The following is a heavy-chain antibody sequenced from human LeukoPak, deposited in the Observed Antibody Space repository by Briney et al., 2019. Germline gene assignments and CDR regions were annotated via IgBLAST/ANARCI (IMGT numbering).Heavy chain of an antibody. D-gene: IGHD2-8*02. CDR1: GYTFTDYY. V-gene: IGHV1-2*02. Sequence: ASVKVSCKASGYTFTDYYMHWVRQAPGQGLEWMGWINAKSGDTKYAQKFQARVTMTRDTSITTTYMEVSRLSSDDTAVYYCARQNTGQLDYWGQGTLVTVSS. CDR2: INAKSGDT. CDR3: ARQNTGQLDY. J-gene: IGHJ4*02.